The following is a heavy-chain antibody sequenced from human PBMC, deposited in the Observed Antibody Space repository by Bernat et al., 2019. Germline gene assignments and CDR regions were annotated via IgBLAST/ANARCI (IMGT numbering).Heavy chain of an antibody. CDR2: ISHSGGT. CDR3: ARGQVWVDY. CDR1: GGSFRNYY. J-gene: IGHJ4*02. V-gene: IGHV4-34*01. D-gene: IGHD5-18*01. Sequence: QMQLQQRGAGLLKPSETLSLTCAVYGGSFRNYYWSLIRQPPGKGLEWIGEISHSGGTNYNPSLKSRVTISLDTSKDQFSLRLTSVTAADTAVYYCARGQVWVDYWGQGTLVTVSS.